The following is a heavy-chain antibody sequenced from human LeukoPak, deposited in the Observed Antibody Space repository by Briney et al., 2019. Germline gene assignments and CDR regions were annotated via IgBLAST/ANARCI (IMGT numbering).Heavy chain of an antibody. V-gene: IGHV3-74*01. CDR1: GFTFSTYW. Sequence: GGSLRLSCAASGFTFSTYWMHWVRQGPGKGLVWVSRINSDGSDTIYADSVKGRFAISRDNAKNTLYLQMDSLRAEDTAVYYCAKDPTTVVGYIWGSYRPARELWASYFDYWGQGTLVTVSS. D-gene: IGHD3-16*02. CDR2: INSDGSDT. J-gene: IGHJ4*02. CDR3: AKDPTTVVGYIWGSYRPARELWASYFDY.